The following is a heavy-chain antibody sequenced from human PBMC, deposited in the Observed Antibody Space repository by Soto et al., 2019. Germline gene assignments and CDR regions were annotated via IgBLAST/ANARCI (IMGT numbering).Heavy chain of an antibody. CDR1: GGTFSSYT. CDR2: IIPILGIA. CDR3: ARDYFRIKGPSNYGDYPTIFDY. Sequence: GASVKVSCKASGGTFSSYTISWVRQAPGQGLEWMGRIIPILGIANYAQKFQGRVTITADKSTSTAYMELSSLRSEDTAVYYCARDYFRIKGPSNYGDYPTIFDYWGQGTLVTVSS. V-gene: IGHV1-69*04. J-gene: IGHJ4*02. D-gene: IGHD4-17*01.